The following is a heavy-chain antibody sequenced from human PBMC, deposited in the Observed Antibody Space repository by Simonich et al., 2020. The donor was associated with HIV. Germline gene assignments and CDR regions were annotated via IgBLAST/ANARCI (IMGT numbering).Heavy chain of an antibody. CDR1: GGSFSGYY. J-gene: IGHJ4*02. CDR2: INHSGST. V-gene: IGHV4-34*01. Sequence: QVQLQQWGAGLLKPSETLSLTCAVYGGSFSGYYWSWIRQPPGKGLEWMGEINHSGSTNDNPSLKSRVTISVDTSKNQVSLKLSSVTAADTAVYYCARRHPTTVTTPYFDYWGQGTLVTVSS. D-gene: IGHD4-17*01. CDR3: ARRHPTTVTTPYFDY.